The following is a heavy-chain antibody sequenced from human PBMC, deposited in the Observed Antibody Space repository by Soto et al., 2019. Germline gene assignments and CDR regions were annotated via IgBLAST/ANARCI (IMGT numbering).Heavy chain of an antibody. J-gene: IGHJ4*02. Sequence: GGSLRLSCAASGFTFSSYAMSWVRQAPGKGLEWVSAISGSGGSTYYADSVKGRFTISRDNSKNTLYLQMNSLRAEDTAVYYCAKDPRDPGIYDYVWGSYLYYFDYWGQGTLVTVSS. D-gene: IGHD3-16*01. V-gene: IGHV3-23*01. CDR1: GFTFSSYA. CDR3: AKDPRDPGIYDYVWGSYLYYFDY. CDR2: ISGSGGST.